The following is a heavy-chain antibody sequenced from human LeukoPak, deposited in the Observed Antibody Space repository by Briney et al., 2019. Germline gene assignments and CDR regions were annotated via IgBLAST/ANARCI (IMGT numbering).Heavy chain of an antibody. J-gene: IGHJ4*02. V-gene: IGHV3-21*01. CDR1: EFTFSSYN. CDR3: AREPFWSGYYSNLHFDY. D-gene: IGHD3-3*01. CDR2: ISSSGKYI. Sequence: GGSLRLSCAASEFTFSSYNMNWVRQAPGKGLEWVSSISSSGKYIYYADSVKGRFTISRDNAKNSLYLQMNSLRAEDTAVYYCAREPFWSGYYSNLHFDYWGQGTLVTVSS.